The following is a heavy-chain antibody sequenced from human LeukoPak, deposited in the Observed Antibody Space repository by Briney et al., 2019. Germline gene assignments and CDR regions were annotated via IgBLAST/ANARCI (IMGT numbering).Heavy chain of an antibody. J-gene: IGHJ5*02. CDR1: GGSISSYY. D-gene: IGHD3-3*02. Sequence: SETLSLTCTVSGGSISSYYWSWIRQPPGKGLEWIGYIYYSGSTNYNPSLKSRVTISVDTSKNQFPLKLSSVTAADTAVYYCARGSPISSDNWFDPWGQGTLVTVSS. V-gene: IGHV4-59*01. CDR3: ARGSPISSDNWFDP. CDR2: IYYSGST.